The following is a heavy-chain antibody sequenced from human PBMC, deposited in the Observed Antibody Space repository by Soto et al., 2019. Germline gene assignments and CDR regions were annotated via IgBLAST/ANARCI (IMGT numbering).Heavy chain of an antibody. V-gene: IGHV3-23*01. CDR3: AKTRQYSSSGFDY. J-gene: IGHJ4*02. CDR1: GFTFSNYS. Sequence: GGSLRLSCAASGFTFSNYSMSWVRQAPGKGLEWVSGLSSGGGATYYADSVKGRFTISRDNSKNTLYLQMNSLRAEDTAVYHCAKTRQYSSSGFDYWGQGTLVTVS. CDR2: LSSGGGAT. D-gene: IGHD6-13*01.